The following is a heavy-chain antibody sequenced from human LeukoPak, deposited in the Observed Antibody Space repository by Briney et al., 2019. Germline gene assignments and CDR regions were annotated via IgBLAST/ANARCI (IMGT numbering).Heavy chain of an antibody. CDR2: ISFSGSTI. CDR1: GFTFSDYY. D-gene: IGHD4-17*01. CDR3: ARDGMSYGDYLHLYYYYYMDV. V-gene: IGHV3-11*04. J-gene: IGHJ6*03. Sequence: GGSLRLSCAASGFTFSDYYMSWIRQAPGKGLEWVSYISFSGSTIYYADSVKGRFTISRDNAKNSLYLQMNSLRAEDTAVYYCARDGMSYGDYLHLYYYYYMDVWGKGTTVTVSS.